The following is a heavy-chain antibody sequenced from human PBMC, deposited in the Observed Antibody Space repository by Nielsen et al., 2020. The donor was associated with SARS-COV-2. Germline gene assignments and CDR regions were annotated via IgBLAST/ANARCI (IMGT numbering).Heavy chain of an antibody. V-gene: IGHV5-51*01. J-gene: IGHJ6*02. CDR2: IYPGDSET. CDR3: ARLGDYYDSSGYFDYYYGMDV. D-gene: IGHD3-22*01. Sequence: GESLKISCKGSGYSFTNYWIGWVRQMPGKGLKWMGIIYPGDSETRYSPSFQGQVTISADKSISTAYLQWSSLKASDTAMYYCARLGDYYDSSGYFDYYYGMDVWGQGTTVTVSS. CDR1: GYSFTNYW.